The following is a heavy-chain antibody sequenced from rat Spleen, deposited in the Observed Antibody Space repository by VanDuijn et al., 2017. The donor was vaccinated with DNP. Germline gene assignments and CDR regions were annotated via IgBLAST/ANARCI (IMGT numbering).Heavy chain of an antibody. CDR1: GFTFSDYN. J-gene: IGHJ1*01. Sequence: EVQLVESGGGLVQPGRSLKLSCAASGFTFSDYNMAWVRQAPKKGLEWVATISYDGSSTYYRDSVKGRFTISRDNAKSNLYLQMDSLRSEDTATYYCARNYGGYSYYWYFDFWGPGTMVTVSS. V-gene: IGHV5-7*01. CDR3: ARNYGGYSYYWYFDF. D-gene: IGHD1-11*01. CDR2: ISYDGSST.